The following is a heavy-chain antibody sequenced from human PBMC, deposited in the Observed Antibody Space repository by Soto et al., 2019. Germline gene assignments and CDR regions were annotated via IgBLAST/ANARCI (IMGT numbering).Heavy chain of an antibody. D-gene: IGHD2-2*01. Sequence: PVGSLRLSCAASGFTFSNYAMNWVRQAPGKGLEWVSGISGSSYTTYYADSVKGRFTISRDNSKNTLYLQMTSLRVDDTALYYCAREINNRSRLAYADFCGKGTLLTLSS. V-gene: IGHV3-23*01. CDR1: GFTFSNYA. CDR2: ISGSSYTT. CDR3: AREINNRSRLAYADF. J-gene: IGHJ4*02.